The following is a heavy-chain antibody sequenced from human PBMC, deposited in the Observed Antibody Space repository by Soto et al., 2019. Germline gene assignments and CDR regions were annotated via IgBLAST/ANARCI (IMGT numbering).Heavy chain of an antibody. CDR3: ARLRYSSGWFRSDY. Sequence: SETLSLTCTVSGGSISSYYWSWVRQPPGKGLEWIGYIYYSGSTNYNPSLKSRVTISVDTSKNQFSLKLSSVTAADTAVYYCARLRYSSGWFRSDYWGQGTLVTVSS. CDR1: GGSISSYY. J-gene: IGHJ4*02. CDR2: IYYSGST. V-gene: IGHV4-59*08. D-gene: IGHD6-19*01.